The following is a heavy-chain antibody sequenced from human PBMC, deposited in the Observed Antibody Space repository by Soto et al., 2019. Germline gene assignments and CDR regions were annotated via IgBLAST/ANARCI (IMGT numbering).Heavy chain of an antibody. D-gene: IGHD3-3*01. V-gene: IGHV3-11*01. J-gene: IGHJ4*02. CDR2: IDTSGTKI. CDR1: GYTFSDYY. CDR3: ASHYDMWSGYLSPVDY. Sequence: QVQLVESGGDLVKPGGSLRLSCAASGYTFSDYYMSWIRQAPGKGLEWISYIDTSGTKISYADSVKGRFTITRDNAKNSLYLEMNSLRDEDPAVYYCASHYDMWSGYLSPVDYWGQGTLVTVSS.